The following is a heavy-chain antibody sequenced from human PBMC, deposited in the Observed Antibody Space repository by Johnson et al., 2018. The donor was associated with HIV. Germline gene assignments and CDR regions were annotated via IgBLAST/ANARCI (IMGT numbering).Heavy chain of an antibody. V-gene: IGHV3-11*01. Sequence: TIPYAYPVMGRFSISSDNTKNSLYLQMNSLRAEDTALYYCAKDSVGGSYWDAFDIWGQGTMVTVSS. D-gene: IGHD1-26*01. CDR2: TI. CDR3: AKDSVGGSYWDAFDI. J-gene: IGHJ3*02.